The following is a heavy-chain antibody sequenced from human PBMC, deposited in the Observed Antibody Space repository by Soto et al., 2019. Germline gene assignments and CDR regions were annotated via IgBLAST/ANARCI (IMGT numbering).Heavy chain of an antibody. J-gene: IGHJ4*02. CDR2: IRSKLYGGTI. CDR3: SRYPDY. CDR1: GFTFGDYA. V-gene: IGHV3-49*05. Sequence: EVQLVESGGGWAKRGRSLRLSCTASGFTFGDYALSWFRQAPGKGLEWLSFIRSKLYGGTIEYAASVKGRFTISRDDSQSIAYLQMNNLKSEDTAVYSCSRYPDYWGQGTLVAVSS.